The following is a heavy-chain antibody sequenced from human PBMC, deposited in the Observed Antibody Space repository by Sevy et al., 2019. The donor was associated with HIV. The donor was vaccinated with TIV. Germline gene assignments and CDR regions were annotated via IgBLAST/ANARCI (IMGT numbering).Heavy chain of an antibody. CDR2: ISGSGGST. CDR3: ANLVAAAGKRNFDY. V-gene: IGHV3-23*01. D-gene: IGHD6-13*01. Sequence: GGCLRLSCAASGFTFSSYAMSWVRQAPGKGLEWVSAISGSGGSTYYADSVKGRFTISRDNSKNTLYLQMNSLRAEDTAVYYCANLVAAAGKRNFDYWGQGTLVTVSS. J-gene: IGHJ4*02. CDR1: GFTFSSYA.